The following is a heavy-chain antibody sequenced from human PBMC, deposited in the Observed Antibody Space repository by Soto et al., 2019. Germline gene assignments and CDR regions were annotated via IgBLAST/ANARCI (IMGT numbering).Heavy chain of an antibody. CDR1: GFTFSSYA. J-gene: IGHJ6*02. D-gene: IGHD6-13*01. CDR3: ARELAYSSSWYQSSYYYYGMDV. CDR2: ISYDGSNK. Sequence: GGSLRLSCAASGFTFSSYAMHWVRQAPGKGLEWVAVISYDGSNKYYADPVKGRFTISRDNSKNTLYLQMNSLRAEDTAVYYCARELAYSSSWYQSSYYYYGMDVWGPGTTVTVSS. V-gene: IGHV3-30-3*01.